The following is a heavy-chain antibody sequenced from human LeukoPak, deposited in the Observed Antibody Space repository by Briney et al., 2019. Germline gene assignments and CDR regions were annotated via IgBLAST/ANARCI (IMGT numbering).Heavy chain of an antibody. D-gene: IGHD7-27*01. CDR1: GFTFKTSW. Sequence: GGSLKLSCSASGFTFKTSWMHWVRQGPGKGLLWVAHINSDGGNTAYADSVKGRFTISRDNAKSTLYLQINSLRSEDTAVYYCARGDPLGNYWGQGTLVTVSS. V-gene: IGHV3-74*01. CDR2: INSDGGNT. CDR3: ARGDPLGNY. J-gene: IGHJ4*02.